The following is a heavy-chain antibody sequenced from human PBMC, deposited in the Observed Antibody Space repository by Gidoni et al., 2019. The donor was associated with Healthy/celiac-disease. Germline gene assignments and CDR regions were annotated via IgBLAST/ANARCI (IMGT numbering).Heavy chain of an antibody. CDR2: IYYSGST. CDR1: GGSISSYY. D-gene: IGHD3-16*01. V-gene: IGHV4-59*01. Sequence: QVQLQESGPGLVKPSETLSLTRTVSGGSISSYYWSWIRQPPGKGLEWIGYIYYSGSTNYNPSLKSRVTISVDTSKNQFSLKLSSVTAADTAVYYCARGGFGRGRNNWFDPWGQGTLVTVSS. J-gene: IGHJ5*02. CDR3: ARGGFGRGRNNWFDP.